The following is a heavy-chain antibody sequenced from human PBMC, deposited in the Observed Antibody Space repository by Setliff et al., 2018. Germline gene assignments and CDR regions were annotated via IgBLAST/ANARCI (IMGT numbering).Heavy chain of an antibody. V-gene: IGHV4-59*01. J-gene: IGHJ5*02. CDR1: GGSIRDYY. D-gene: IGHD1-26*01. CDR3: AAVGISAGGGWFDP. Sequence: ETLSLTCTVSGGSIRDYYWNWIRQSPGKGLEWIGYIYYRGTTNYNSSLKSRVTISIDMSRNQFSLKLTSATAADTAVYFCAAVGISAGGGWFDPWGQGTLFTVSS. CDR2: IYYRGTT.